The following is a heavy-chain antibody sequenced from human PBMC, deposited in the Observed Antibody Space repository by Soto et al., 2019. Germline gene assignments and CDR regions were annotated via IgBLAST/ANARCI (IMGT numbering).Heavy chain of an antibody. V-gene: IGHV3-53*01. CDR3: ARDAPETRHSMDV. J-gene: IGHJ6*02. CDR2: IYSGGST. Sequence: PGGSLRLSCAASGFTVSSNYMSLVRQAPGKGLEWVSVIYSGGSTYYADSVRGRFTISRDNSKNTLYLQMKSLRAEDTAVYYCARDAPETRHSMDVWGQGATVTVSS. CDR1: GFTVSSNY.